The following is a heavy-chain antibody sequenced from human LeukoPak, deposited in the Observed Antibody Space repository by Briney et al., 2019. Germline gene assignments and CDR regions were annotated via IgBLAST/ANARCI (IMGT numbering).Heavy chain of an antibody. J-gene: IGHJ6*03. Sequence: GGSLRLSCAASGFTFSTYGMHWVRQAPGKGLEWVAFILYDGSNKYYADSVKGRFTISRDNSKNTLYLQMNGLRAEDTAVYYCAKDYGYGDYGYYYCYMDVWGKGTTVTVSS. CDR3: AKDYGYGDYGYYYCYMDV. V-gene: IGHV3-30*02. CDR2: ILYDGSNK. CDR1: GFTFSTYG. D-gene: IGHD4-17*01.